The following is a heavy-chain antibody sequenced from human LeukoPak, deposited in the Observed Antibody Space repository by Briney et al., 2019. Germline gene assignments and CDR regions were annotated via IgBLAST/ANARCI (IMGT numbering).Heavy chain of an antibody. CDR3: ARGTYTSSWYYDY. V-gene: IGHV4-59*01. CDR2: IHYSGST. J-gene: IGHJ4*02. D-gene: IGHD6-13*01. Sequence: SETLSLTCTVSGDSISSYYWSWIRQPPGKGLEWIGYIHYSGSTNSNPSLKSRVTLSVDTSKNQLSLRLSSVTAADTAAYYCARGTYTSSWYYDYWGQGTLVTVSS. CDR1: GDSISSYY.